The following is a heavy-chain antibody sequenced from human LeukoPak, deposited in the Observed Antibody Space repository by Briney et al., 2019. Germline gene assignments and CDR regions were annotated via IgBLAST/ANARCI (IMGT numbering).Heavy chain of an antibody. Sequence: AAVTVSCKASGYTFTSYGISWVRQAPGQGREWMGFISAYNGYTNKAQKLQGRVTMTTDTSTSTAYMELRSLRSDDTAVYYCAREFIRDYCSSTSCYYYYYYGMDVWGQGTTVTVSS. CDR1: GYTFTSYG. CDR3: AREFIRDYCSSTSCYYYYYYGMDV. CDR2: ISAYNGYT. V-gene: IGHV1-18*01. D-gene: IGHD2-2*01. J-gene: IGHJ6*02.